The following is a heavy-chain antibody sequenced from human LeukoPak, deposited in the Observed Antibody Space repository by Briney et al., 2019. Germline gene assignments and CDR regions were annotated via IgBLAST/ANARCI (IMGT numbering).Heavy chain of an antibody. V-gene: IGHV4-38-2*02. CDR3: ARALARVFQGQQLVLGWFDP. Sequence: SETLSLTCTVSGYSISSGYYWGWIRQPPGRGLEWIGSIYHSGSTYYNPSLKSRVTISVDTSKNQFSLKLSSVTAADTAVYYCARALARVFQGQQLVLGWFDPWGQGTLVTVSS. D-gene: IGHD6-13*01. J-gene: IGHJ5*02. CDR2: IYHSGST. CDR1: GYSISSGYY.